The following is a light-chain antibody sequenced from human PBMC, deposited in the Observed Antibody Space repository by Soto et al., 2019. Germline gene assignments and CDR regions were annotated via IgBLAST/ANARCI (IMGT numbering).Light chain of an antibody. J-gene: IGKJ1*01. V-gene: IGKV3-20*01. CDR2: AVS. Sequence: EIVLTQSPGTLSLSPGQRATISCRASRTVDSTYLAWYRQKPGQAPRLLIYAVSTRATGIPDRFTGSGSGTDFTLTISRLEPEDFAVYYCQHYGDSSWTFGQGTKVDIK. CDR1: RTVDSTY. CDR3: QHYGDSSWT.